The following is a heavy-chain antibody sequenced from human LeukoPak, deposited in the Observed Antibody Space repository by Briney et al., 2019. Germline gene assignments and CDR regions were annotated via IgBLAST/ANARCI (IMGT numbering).Heavy chain of an antibody. V-gene: IGHV3-23*01. CDR3: AKWGDYDVLTGYYVSDY. Sequence: PGGSLRLSCAASGFTFSSYAMGWVRQAPGKGLEWVSAISGSGGSTYYADSVKGRFTISRDNSKDTLYLQMNSLRAEDTAVYYCAKWGDYDVLTGYYVSDYWGQGTLVTVSS. CDR2: ISGSGGST. CDR1: GFTFSSYA. J-gene: IGHJ4*02. D-gene: IGHD3-9*01.